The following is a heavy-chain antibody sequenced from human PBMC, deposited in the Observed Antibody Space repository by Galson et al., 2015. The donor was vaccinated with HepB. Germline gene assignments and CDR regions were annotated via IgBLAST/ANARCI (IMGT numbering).Heavy chain of an antibody. V-gene: IGHV3-7*03. D-gene: IGHD6-19*01. CDR2: IKQDGSEK. Sequence: SLRLSCAASGFTFSSYWMSWVRQAPGKGLEWVANIKQDGSEKYYVDSVKGRFTISRDNAKNSLYLQMNSLRAEDTAVYYCARAGQGAVTLGWFDPWGQGTLVTVSS. J-gene: IGHJ5*02. CDR3: ARAGQGAVTLGWFDP. CDR1: GFTFSSYW.